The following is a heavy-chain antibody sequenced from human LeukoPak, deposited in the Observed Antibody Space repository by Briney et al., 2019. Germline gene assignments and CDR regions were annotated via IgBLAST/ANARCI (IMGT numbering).Heavy chain of an antibody. D-gene: IGHD5-12*01. V-gene: IGHV5-51*01. CDR1: GYRFNNYW. Sequence: GESLQISCKNSGYRFNNYWIGWVRQMPGKGLEWMGIIYPDDSDTRYSPSFQGQVTISADKSISTAYLQWSSLKASDTAMYYCARHKAERGSSGYDWGAFDVWGQGTMVTVSS. CDR3: ARHKAERGSSGYDWGAFDV. CDR2: IYPDDSDT. J-gene: IGHJ3*01.